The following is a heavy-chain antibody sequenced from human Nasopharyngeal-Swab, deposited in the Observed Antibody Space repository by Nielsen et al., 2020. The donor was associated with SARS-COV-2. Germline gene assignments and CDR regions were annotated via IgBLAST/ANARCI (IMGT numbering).Heavy chain of an antibody. D-gene: IGHD3-3*01. CDR2: MYHSGAT. V-gene: IGHV4-39*01. CDR3: ARWSSSSIKFDY. CDR1: GGSMSSFAFDSY. J-gene: IGHJ4*02. Sequence: SETLSLTCTVSGGSMSSFAFDSYWAWIRQPPGMGLEWIGSMYHSGATYTNPFLKSRVTLSVDTSTNKFSLNLSSVTAADTAVYYCARWSSSSIKFDYWGQGTLVSVSS.